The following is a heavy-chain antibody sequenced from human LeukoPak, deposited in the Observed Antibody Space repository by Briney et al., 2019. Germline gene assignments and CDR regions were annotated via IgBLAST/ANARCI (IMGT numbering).Heavy chain of an antibody. CDR3: ARWASITIFRLVPENYYMDV. CDR1: GFSFSTYG. Sequence: PGGSLRLSCAASGFSFSTYGMHWVRQAPGKGLEWVAVIRYDGSNQFYADSVKGRFTISRDNAKNSLYLQMNSLRAEDTAVYYCARWASITIFRLVPENYYMDVWGKGTTVTVSS. V-gene: IGHV3-33*01. CDR2: IRYDGSNQ. J-gene: IGHJ6*03. D-gene: IGHD3-9*01.